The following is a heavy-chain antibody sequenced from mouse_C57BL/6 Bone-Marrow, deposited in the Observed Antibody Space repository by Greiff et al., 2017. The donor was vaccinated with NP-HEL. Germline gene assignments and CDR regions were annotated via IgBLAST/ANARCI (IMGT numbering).Heavy chain of an antibody. CDR1: GFNIKDDY. V-gene: IGHV14-4*01. CDR3: TKVYYGSSPSYWYFDV. CDR2: IDPENGDT. Sequence: EVQLQQSGAELVRPGASVKLSCTASGFNIKDDYMHWVKQRPEQGLEWIGWIDPENGDTEYASKFQGKATITADTSSNTAYLQLSSLTSEDTAVYYCTKVYYGSSPSYWYFDVWGTGTTVTVSS. J-gene: IGHJ1*03. D-gene: IGHD1-1*01.